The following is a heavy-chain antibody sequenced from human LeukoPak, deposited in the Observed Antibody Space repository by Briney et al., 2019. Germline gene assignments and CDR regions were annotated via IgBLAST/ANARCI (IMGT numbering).Heavy chain of an antibody. V-gene: IGHV3-13*04. Sequence: GGSLRLSCAASGFTFSSCDMHWVRQATGRGLEWVSAITTRGDTYYSGSVKGRFTISRENAKNSLYLQMNSLRAGDTAVYYCARGLYSSGWYVPEHYFWGRGTLVAVSS. J-gene: IGHJ4*02. D-gene: IGHD6-19*01. CDR2: ITTRGDT. CDR1: GFTFSSCD. CDR3: ARGLYSSGWYVPEHYF.